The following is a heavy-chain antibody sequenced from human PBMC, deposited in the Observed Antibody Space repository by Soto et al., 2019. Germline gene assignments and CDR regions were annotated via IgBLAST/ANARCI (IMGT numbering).Heavy chain of an antibody. J-gene: IGHJ4*02. V-gene: IGHV3-23*01. CDR1: GFTFSSYA. CDR2: ISGSGGST. CDR3: AKDVQSSSSETTFGAFDY. D-gene: IGHD6-6*01. Sequence: GGSLRLSCAASGFTFSSYAMSWVRQAPGKGLEWVSAISGSGGSTYYADSVKGRFTISRDNSKNTLYLQMNSLRAEDTAVYYCAKDVQSSSSETTFGAFDYWGQGTLVTVSS.